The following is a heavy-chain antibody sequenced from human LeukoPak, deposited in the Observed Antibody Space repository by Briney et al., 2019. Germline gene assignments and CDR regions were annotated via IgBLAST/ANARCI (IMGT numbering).Heavy chain of an antibody. CDR3: AREAYGAPYFDY. J-gene: IGHJ4*02. Sequence: SVKVSCNASGYTFTSYYMHWVRQAPGQGLEWMGGIIPIFGTANYAQKFQGRVTITADKSTSTAYMELSSLRSDDTAVYYCAREAYGAPYFDYWGQGTLVTVSS. CDR2: IIPIFGTA. V-gene: IGHV1-69*06. CDR1: GYTFTSYY. D-gene: IGHD3-10*01.